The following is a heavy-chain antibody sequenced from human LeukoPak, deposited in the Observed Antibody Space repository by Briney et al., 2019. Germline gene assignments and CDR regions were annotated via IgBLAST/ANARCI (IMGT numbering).Heavy chain of an antibody. V-gene: IGHV1-46*01. D-gene: IGHD3-3*01. J-gene: IGHJ4*02. CDR3: ARATTIFGVVVIFAY. Sequence: ASVKVSCKASGYTFTNYYMHWVRQAPGQGLEWMGMINPSGGGTGYAQRFQGRVTMTSNTSISTAYMELSSLRSEDTAVYYCARATTIFGVVVIFAYWGQGTLVTVSS. CDR2: INPSGGGT. CDR1: GYTFTNYY.